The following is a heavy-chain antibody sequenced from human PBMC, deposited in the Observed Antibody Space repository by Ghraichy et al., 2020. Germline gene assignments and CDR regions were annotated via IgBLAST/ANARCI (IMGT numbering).Heavy chain of an antibody. CDR1: GFTFSSYW. CDR3: ARGASGSYSSYFDY. V-gene: IGHV3-7*03. Sequence: GGSLRLSCAASGFTFSSYWMNWVRQAPGKGLEWVANIKQDGSEKYYVDSVKGRFTISRDNAKNSLYLQMNSLRAEDTAVYYCARGASGSYSSYFDYWGQGTLVTVSS. J-gene: IGHJ4*02. D-gene: IGHD1-26*01. CDR2: IKQDGSEK.